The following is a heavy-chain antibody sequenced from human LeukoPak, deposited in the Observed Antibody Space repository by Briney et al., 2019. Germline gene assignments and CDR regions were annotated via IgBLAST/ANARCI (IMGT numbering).Heavy chain of an antibody. J-gene: IGHJ6*03. V-gene: IGHV4-59*11. Sequence: SETLSLTCTVSGGSISTHYWGWIRQPPGKGLEWIADIFYSGSTNYNPSLKSRVTMSVDTSTHQFSLKLSSVTAADMAVYYCARGYCSSASCYIPSPYYMDVWGKGTTVTVSS. CDR3: ARGYCSSASCYIPSPYYMDV. CDR1: GGSISTHY. CDR2: IFYSGST. D-gene: IGHD2-2*02.